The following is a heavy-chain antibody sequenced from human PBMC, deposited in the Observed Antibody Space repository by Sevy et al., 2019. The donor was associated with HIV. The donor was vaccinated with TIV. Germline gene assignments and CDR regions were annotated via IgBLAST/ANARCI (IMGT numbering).Heavy chain of an antibody. Sequence: GGSLRLSCAASGFTFSSYSMNWVRQAPGKGLEWVSSISSSSSYIYYADSVKGRFTISRDNAKNSLYLQMNSLRAEDTAGYYCARAPRSSWYYYGMDVWGQGTTVTVSS. J-gene: IGHJ6*02. CDR2: ISSSSSYI. D-gene: IGHD6-13*01. CDR3: ARAPRSSWYYYGMDV. CDR1: GFTFSSYS. V-gene: IGHV3-21*01.